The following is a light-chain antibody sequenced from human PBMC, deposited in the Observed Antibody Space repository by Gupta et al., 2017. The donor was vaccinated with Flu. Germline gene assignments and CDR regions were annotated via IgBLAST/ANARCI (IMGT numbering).Light chain of an antibody. CDR2: DVN. Sequence: QSALTQPASVSGSPGQSITLSCTGTSSDIGGYNYASWYRQHPGRAPELLIYDVNTRSLGVSIRFSGSKSGNTASLTISGLQTEDEGVYYCRSYRRSSTWVFGAGTKVTVL. V-gene: IGLV2-14*03. J-gene: IGLJ3*02. CDR1: SSDIGGYNY. CDR3: RSYRRSSTWV.